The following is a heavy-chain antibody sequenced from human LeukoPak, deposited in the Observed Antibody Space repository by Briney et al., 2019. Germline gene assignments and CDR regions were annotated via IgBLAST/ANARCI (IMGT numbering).Heavy chain of an antibody. Sequence: KAGGSLRLSCAASGFTFSDYYMSWIRQAPGKGLEWVSYISSSGSTIYYADSVKGRFTISRDNTKNSVYLQMNCLRAEDTAVYYCARDPSPFSAHCASCYDDWGQGTLVTVSS. CDR1: GFTFSDYY. J-gene: IGHJ4*02. D-gene: IGHD2-2*01. V-gene: IGHV3-11*04. CDR3: ARDPSPFSAHCASCYDD. CDR2: ISSSGSTI.